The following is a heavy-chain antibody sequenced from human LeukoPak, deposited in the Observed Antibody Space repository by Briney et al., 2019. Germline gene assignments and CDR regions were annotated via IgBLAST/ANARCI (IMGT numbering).Heavy chain of an antibody. Sequence: SETLSLTCAVYGGSFSGYYWSWIRRPPGKGLEWIGEINHSGSTNYNPSLKSRVTISVDTSKNQFSLKLSSVTAADTAVYYCARLGPGGHGEFDYWGQGTLVTVSS. V-gene: IGHV4-34*01. CDR3: ARLGPGGHGEFDY. CDR2: INHSGST. D-gene: IGHD3-10*01. J-gene: IGHJ4*02. CDR1: GGSFSGYY.